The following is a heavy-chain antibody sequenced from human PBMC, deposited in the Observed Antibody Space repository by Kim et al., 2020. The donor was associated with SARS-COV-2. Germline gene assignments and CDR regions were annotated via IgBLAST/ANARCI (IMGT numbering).Heavy chain of an antibody. Sequence: SETLSLTCAVYGGSFSGYYWSWIRQPPGKGLEWIGEINHSGSTNYNPSLKSRVTISVDTSKNQFSLKLSSVTAADTAVYYCARGWGYSNGDKYYFDYWG. CDR3: ARGWGYSNGDKYYFDY. CDR2: INHSGST. V-gene: IGHV4-34*01. D-gene: IGHD4-4*01. CDR1: GGSFSGYY. J-gene: IGHJ4*01.